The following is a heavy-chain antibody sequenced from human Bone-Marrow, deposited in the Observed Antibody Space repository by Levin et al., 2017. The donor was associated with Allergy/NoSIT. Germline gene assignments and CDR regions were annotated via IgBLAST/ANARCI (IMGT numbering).Heavy chain of an antibody. Sequence: SQTLSLTCTVPGGSVSPEYWSWIRQPPGKGLEWIGYIYYSGSTKYNPSLRSRVTISVDTSKNQFSLRLVSVTTADTAMYFCARGSGRWELLRVLENDAFDIWGQGTMVTVSS. J-gene: IGHJ3*02. CDR1: GGSVSPEY. D-gene: IGHD1-26*01. CDR3: ARGSGRWELLRVLENDAFDI. CDR2: IYYSGST. V-gene: IGHV4-59*02.